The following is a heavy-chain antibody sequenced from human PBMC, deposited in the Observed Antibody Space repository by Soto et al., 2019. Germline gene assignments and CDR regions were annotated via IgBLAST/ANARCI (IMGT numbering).Heavy chain of an antibody. J-gene: IGHJ5*01. D-gene: IGHD3-10*01. Sequence: PGWSLRLSCGASGFTFSSYTLNWVRQAPGKGLEWISSISSGSSYIYYAGSVKGRFTISRDNAKNSLFLQMNSLRAEETAVYYCARDILSGGAYPDSWGQGTKVTVSS. CDR3: ARDILSGGAYPDS. CDR2: ISSGSSYI. V-gene: IGHV3-21*01. CDR1: GFTFSSYT.